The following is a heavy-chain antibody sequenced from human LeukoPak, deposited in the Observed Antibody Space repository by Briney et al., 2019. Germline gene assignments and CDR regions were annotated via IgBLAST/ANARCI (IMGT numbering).Heavy chain of an antibody. CDR1: GYTFTSDG. CDR2: ISAYNGNT. Sequence: ASVKVSCKXSGYTFTSDGISWVRQAPGQGLEWMGRISAYNGNTNYAQKLQGRVTMTTDTSTSTAYMELRSLRSDDTAVYYCARDRDFWSGYPTGPLDYWGQGTLVTVSS. J-gene: IGHJ4*02. CDR3: ARDRDFWSGYPTGPLDY. D-gene: IGHD3-3*01. V-gene: IGHV1-18*01.